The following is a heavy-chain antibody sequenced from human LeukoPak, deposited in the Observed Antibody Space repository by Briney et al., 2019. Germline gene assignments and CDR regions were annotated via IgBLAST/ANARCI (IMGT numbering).Heavy chain of an antibody. Sequence: SETLSLTCTVSGDSISSTSYFWGWIRQPPGKGLEWIGSIYNSGRSHYNPSLKSRVTISVDTSKNQFSLKLSTVTAADTAMYFCSREQIRGSGSYYYNLFDPWGQGALVTVSS. D-gene: IGHD3-10*01. J-gene: IGHJ5*02. CDR3: SREQIRGSGSYYYNLFDP. CDR2: IYNSGRS. V-gene: IGHV4-39*07. CDR1: GDSISSTSYF.